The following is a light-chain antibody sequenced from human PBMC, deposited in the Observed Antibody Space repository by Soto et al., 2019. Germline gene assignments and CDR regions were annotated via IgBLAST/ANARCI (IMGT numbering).Light chain of an antibody. CDR1: QAIGND. CDR2: AAS. J-gene: IGKJ4*01. V-gene: IGKV1-17*01. CDR3: LQQNSYPRA. Sequence: IQMTQSPSSLSASLGDRVTITCRASQAIGNDLGWYQQRPGKAPNRLIYAASRLQSGVSSRFSVIGSGTECTITLSSLKPEDFATYYGLQQNSYPRAFCAGTKVDI.